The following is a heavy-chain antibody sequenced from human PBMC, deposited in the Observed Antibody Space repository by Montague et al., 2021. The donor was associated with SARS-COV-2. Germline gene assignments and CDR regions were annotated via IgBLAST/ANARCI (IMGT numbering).Heavy chain of an antibody. CDR2: INHSGST. Sequence: SETLSLTCAVYGGSFSGYYWSWIRQPPGKGLEWIGEINHSGSTNYNPSLKNRVTISVDTSKNQFSLKPSSVTAADTAVYYCARVRYYGSGTSLGMDVWGQGTTVTVSS. D-gene: IGHD3-10*01. V-gene: IGHV4-34*01. CDR3: ARVRYYGSGTSLGMDV. CDR1: GGSFSGYY. J-gene: IGHJ6*02.